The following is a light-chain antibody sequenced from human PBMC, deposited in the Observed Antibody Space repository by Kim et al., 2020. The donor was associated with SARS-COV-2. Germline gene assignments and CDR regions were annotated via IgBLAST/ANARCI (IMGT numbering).Light chain of an antibody. Sequence: EILMTQSPGTLSVSPGERATLSCRASQSVSSNLAWYQQKPGQAPTLLIYSASTRATGVPARFSGSGSGTEFTLTISSLQSEDFAVYYCQQYSNWPPRITFGQGTRLEIK. V-gene: IGKV3-15*01. CDR3: QQYSNWPPRIT. J-gene: IGKJ5*01. CDR1: QSVSSN. CDR2: SAS.